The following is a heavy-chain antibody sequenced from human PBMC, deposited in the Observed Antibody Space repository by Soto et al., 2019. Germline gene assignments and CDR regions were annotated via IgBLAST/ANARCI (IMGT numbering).Heavy chain of an antibody. D-gene: IGHD2-15*01. Sequence: ASVKVSCQASGFTLTRSAMHCVRQAPGQRLEWMGWINAGNGNTKYSQKFQGRVTITRDTSASAAYMELSSLRSEDTAVYYCAGHYCSGGSCYFKSYYFDYWGQGTLVTVSS. J-gene: IGHJ4*02. CDR3: AGHYCSGGSCYFKSYYFDY. V-gene: IGHV1-3*01. CDR2: INAGNGNT. CDR1: GFTLTRSA.